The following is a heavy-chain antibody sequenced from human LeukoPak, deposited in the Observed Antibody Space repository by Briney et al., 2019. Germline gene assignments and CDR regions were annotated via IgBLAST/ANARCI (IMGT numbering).Heavy chain of an antibody. V-gene: IGHV4-39*01. D-gene: IGHD6-19*01. Sequence: SETLSLTCTVSGGSISSSSYYWGWIRRPPGKGLEWIGSIYYSGSTYYNPSLKSRVTISVDTSKNQFSLKLSSVTAADTAVYYCARVVAVAGIIYFDYWGQGTLVTVSS. CDR3: ARVVAVAGIIYFDY. J-gene: IGHJ4*02. CDR2: IYYSGST. CDR1: GGSISSSSYY.